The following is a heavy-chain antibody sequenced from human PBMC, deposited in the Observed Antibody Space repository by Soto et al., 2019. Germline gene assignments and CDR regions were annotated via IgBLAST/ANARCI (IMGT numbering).Heavy chain of an antibody. CDR3: ARHFSGYDSFDY. J-gene: IGHJ4*02. Sequence: ASETLSLTCTVSGGSISSYYWSWIRRPPGKGLEWIGYIYYSGSTNYNPSLKSRVTISVDTSKNQFSLKLSSVTAADTAVYYCARHFSGYDSFDYWGQGTLVTVSS. D-gene: IGHD5-12*01. CDR2: IYYSGST. V-gene: IGHV4-59*08. CDR1: GGSISSYY.